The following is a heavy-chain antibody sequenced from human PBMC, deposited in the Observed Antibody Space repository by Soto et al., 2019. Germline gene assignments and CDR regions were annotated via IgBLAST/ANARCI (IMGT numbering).Heavy chain of an antibody. V-gene: IGHV1-69*02. Sequence: SVKVSCKASGYTFTGYYMHWVRQAPGQGLEWMGRIIPILGIANYAQKFQGRVTITADKSTSTAYMELSSLRSEDTAVYYCARFFRTPVIQSPYGMEVWGQGTTVTVSS. CDR3: ARFFRTPVIQSPYGMEV. CDR1: GYTFTGYY. D-gene: IGHD3-22*01. J-gene: IGHJ6*02. CDR2: IIPILGIA.